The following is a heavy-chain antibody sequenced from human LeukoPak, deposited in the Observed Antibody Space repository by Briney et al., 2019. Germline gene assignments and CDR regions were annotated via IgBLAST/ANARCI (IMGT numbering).Heavy chain of an antibody. D-gene: IGHD6-19*01. Sequence: PGGSLRLSCAASGFTFSNYAMAWVRQGPGKGLEWVSGISGNGGTTYYADSVKGRFTISRDNAKNSLYLQMNSLRAEDTAVYYCAREDGSGWAFDYWGQGTLVTVSS. CDR3: AREDGSGWAFDY. J-gene: IGHJ4*02. V-gene: IGHV3-23*01. CDR1: GFTFSNYA. CDR2: ISGNGGTT.